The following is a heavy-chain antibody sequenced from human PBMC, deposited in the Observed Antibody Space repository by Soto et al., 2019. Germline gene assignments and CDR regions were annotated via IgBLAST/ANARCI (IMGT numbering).Heavy chain of an antibody. D-gene: IGHD1-1*01. CDR3: VRDGTKTLRDWFDP. J-gene: IGHJ5*02. CDR1: GASISGFY. V-gene: IGHV4-4*07. Sequence: SETLSLTYTLSGASISGFYWSWIRKSAGKGLEWIGRSYATGTTDYNPSRKSRVMMSVDTSKKQFSLKLRSVTAADTAVYYCVRDGTKTLRDWFDPWGQGISVTVS. CDR2: SYATGTT.